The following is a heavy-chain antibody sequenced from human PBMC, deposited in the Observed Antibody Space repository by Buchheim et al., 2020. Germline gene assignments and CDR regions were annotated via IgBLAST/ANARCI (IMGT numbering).Heavy chain of an antibody. CDR1: GGAISSSTYY. CDR2: IYYGGTT. V-gene: IGHV4-39*07. CDR3: VYGGDYGMDV. Sequence: QLQLQESGPGLVKPSETLSLSCTVSGGAISSSTYYWGWVRQPPGKGLEWIGNIYYGGTTFYNPSLKSRVTISLDMSKNQFSLKVRSVTAADSAVYYCVYGGDYGMDVWGQGTT. D-gene: IGHD4/OR15-4a*01. J-gene: IGHJ6*02.